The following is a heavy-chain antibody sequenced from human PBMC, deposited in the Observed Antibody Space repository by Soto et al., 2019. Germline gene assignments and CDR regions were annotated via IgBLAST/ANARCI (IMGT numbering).Heavy chain of an antibody. CDR2: INHSGST. J-gene: IGHJ6*02. Sequence: SETLSLTCAVYGGSFSGYYWTWIRQPPGKGLEWIGEINHSGSTYHNPSLKSRLTISLDASTNQVFLKLNSVTAADTAVYYCARVPIFGVATDLGNYYGLDVWGQGTTVTVSS. CDR3: ARVPIFGVATDLGNYYGLDV. CDR1: GGSFSGYY. V-gene: IGHV4-34*01. D-gene: IGHD3-3*01.